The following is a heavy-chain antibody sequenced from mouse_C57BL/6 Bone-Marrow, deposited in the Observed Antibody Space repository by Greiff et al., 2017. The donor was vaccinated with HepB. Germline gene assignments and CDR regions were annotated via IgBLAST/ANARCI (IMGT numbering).Heavy chain of an antibody. CDR2: IDPSDSYT. CDR3: ASGITTDLDY. J-gene: IGHJ2*01. V-gene: IGHV1-50*01. Sequence: QVQLQQPGAELVKPGASVKLSCKASGYTFTSYWMQWVKQRPGQGLEWIGAIDPSDSYTNYNQKFKGKATLTVDTSSSTAYMQLSSLTSEDSAVYYCASGITTDLDYWGQGTTLTVSS. CDR1: GYTFTSYW. D-gene: IGHD2-4*01.